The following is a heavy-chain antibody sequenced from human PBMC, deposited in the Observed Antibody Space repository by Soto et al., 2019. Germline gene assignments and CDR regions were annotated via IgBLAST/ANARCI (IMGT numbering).Heavy chain of an antibody. J-gene: IGHJ4*02. CDR1: SASMSDKY. V-gene: IGHV4-59*01. Sequence: QVQLQESGPGLVKPSETLSLTCSVSSASMSDKYWSWFRQPPGKGLEWIGYIYYSGSTSYNPSLNCRVTISVDTSKNQFSLKLSSVTAADTAVYYCARGGWSLDSWGQGILVTVSS. D-gene: IGHD2-15*01. CDR3: ARGGWSLDS. CDR2: IYYSGST.